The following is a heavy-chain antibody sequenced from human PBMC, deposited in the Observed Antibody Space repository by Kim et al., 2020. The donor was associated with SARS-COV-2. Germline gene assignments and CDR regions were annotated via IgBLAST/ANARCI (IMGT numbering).Heavy chain of an antibody. V-gene: IGHV7-4-1*02. Sequence: QGFTGRFVFSLDTSVSTAYLQISSLKAEDTAVYYCARELISTVTTGAFDYWGQGTLVTVSS. D-gene: IGHD4-17*01. J-gene: IGHJ4*02. CDR3: ARELISTVTTGAFDY.